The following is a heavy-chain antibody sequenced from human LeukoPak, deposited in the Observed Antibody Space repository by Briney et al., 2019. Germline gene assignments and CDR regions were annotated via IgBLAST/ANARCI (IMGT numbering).Heavy chain of an antibody. CDR3: AKDSVGATTLDWFDS. J-gene: IGHJ5*01. CDR2: IRYDGSKE. CDR1: GFTFSSYG. Sequence: HPGGSLRLSCAASGFTFSSYGMHWVRQAPGKGLEWVAFIRYDGSKEYYADSVKGRFTISRDNSKNTLYLQMNNLRPEDTAIYYCAKDSVGATTLDWFDSWGQGTLVTVSS. D-gene: IGHD1-26*01. V-gene: IGHV3-30*02.